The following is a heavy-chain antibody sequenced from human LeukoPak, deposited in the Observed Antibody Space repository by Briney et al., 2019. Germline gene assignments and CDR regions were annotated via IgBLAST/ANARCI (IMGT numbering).Heavy chain of an antibody. D-gene: IGHD3-22*01. CDR2: FNPNIGGI. Sequence: ASVELSCKASRYTFTGYYMNWVRQAPGHGLKWLGWFNPNIGGINYATKFTGRGTMTRAPSISTAYMETSRLRSDDTAVYYCARVYYDSSGYQPFDYWGQGTLVTVSS. CDR3: ARVYYDSSGYQPFDY. V-gene: IGHV1-2*07. J-gene: IGHJ4*02. CDR1: RYTFTGYY.